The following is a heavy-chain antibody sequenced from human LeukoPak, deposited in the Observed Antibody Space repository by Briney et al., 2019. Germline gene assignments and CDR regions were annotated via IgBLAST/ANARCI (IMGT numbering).Heavy chain of an antibody. CDR3: TSGGSPY. CDR2: IKRDGSER. Sequence: GGSLRLSCAASGFTFSSYWMSWVRQAPGKGLEWVASIKRDGSERYYVDSVKGRFTISRDNAKSSVYLQMNSLRADDTGVYYCTSGGSPYWGQGTLVTVSP. J-gene: IGHJ4*02. D-gene: IGHD4-23*01. CDR1: GFTFSSYW. V-gene: IGHV3-7*02.